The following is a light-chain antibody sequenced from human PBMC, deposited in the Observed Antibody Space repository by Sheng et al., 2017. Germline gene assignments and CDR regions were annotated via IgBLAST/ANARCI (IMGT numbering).Light chain of an antibody. CDR3: QQYYSSPWT. V-gene: IGKV1-NL1*01. CDR1: QDIDKS. Sequence: DIQMTQSPSSLSASVGDRVTITCRASQDIDKSVAWYQHKPGKAPNLLLYKASRLESGVPSRFSGSGSGTDYTVTISSLQPEDFATYYCQQYYSSPWTFGHGTKVE. J-gene: IGKJ1*01. CDR2: KAS.